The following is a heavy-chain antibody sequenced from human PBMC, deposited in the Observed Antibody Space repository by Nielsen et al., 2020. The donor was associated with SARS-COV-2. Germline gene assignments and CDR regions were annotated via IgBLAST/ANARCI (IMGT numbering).Heavy chain of an antibody. Sequence: SETLSLTCTVSGGSISGGGYYWSWIRQHPGKGLEWIGYIYYRGSTYYNPSHKSRVTISVDTSKNQFSLKLSSVTAADTAVYYCARLPKEGSSSKGYWFDPWGQGTLVTVSS. J-gene: IGHJ5*02. CDR3: ARLPKEGSSSKGYWFDP. CDR2: IYYRGST. CDR1: GGSISGGGYY. V-gene: IGHV4-31*03. D-gene: IGHD6-13*01.